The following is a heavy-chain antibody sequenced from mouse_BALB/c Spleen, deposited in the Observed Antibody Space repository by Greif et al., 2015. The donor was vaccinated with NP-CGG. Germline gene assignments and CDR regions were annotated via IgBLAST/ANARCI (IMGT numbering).Heavy chain of an antibody. CDR1: GYTFTSYW. Sequence: VQLQQSGAELVKPGASVKLSCKASGYTFTSYWMHWVKQRPGQGLEWIGEIDPSDSYTNYNQKFKGKATLTVDKSSSTAYMQLSSLTSEDSAVYYCARNWDEGYFDVWGAGTTVTVSS. CDR2: IDPSDSYT. V-gene: IGHV1-69*02. CDR3: ARNWDEGYFDV. J-gene: IGHJ1*01. D-gene: IGHD4-1*01.